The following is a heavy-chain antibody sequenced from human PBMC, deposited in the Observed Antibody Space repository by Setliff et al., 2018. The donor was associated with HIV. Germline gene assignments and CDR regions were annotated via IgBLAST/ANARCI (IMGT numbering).Heavy chain of an antibody. D-gene: IGHD1-20*01. J-gene: IGHJ4*02. V-gene: IGHV3-15*01. Sequence: PGGSLRLSCAASGFTFSNAWMSWVRQAPGKGLEWVGHIKSKTDGGTTDYAAPVKGRFTISRDDSKNTLYLQMNSLKTEDTAVYYCTTEPITGTGGVFDYWGQGTLVTVSS. CDR2: IKSKTDGGTT. CDR3: TTEPITGTGGVFDY. CDR1: GFTFSNAW.